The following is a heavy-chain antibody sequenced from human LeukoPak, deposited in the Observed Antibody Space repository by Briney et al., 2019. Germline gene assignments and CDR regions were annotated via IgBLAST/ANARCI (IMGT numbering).Heavy chain of an antibody. Sequence: SETLSLTCTVSGGSISSYYWSWIRQPAGKGLEWIGRIYTSGSTNYNPSLKSRVTMSVDTSKNQFSLKLSSVTAADTAVYYCARGLMPYDSSGPYYWGQGTLVTVSS. V-gene: IGHV4-4*07. D-gene: IGHD3-22*01. CDR1: GGSISSYY. CDR3: ARGLMPYDSSGPYY. CDR2: IYTSGST. J-gene: IGHJ4*02.